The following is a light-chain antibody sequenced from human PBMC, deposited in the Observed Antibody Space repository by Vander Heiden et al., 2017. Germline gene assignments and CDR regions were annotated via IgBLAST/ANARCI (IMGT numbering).Light chain of an antibody. Sequence: VLTQSPGTLSLSPGERATLSCRASQSVSSSYLAWYQQKPGQAPRLLIYGASSRATGIPDRFSGSGSGTDFTLTISRLEPEDFAVYYCQQYGSSSYTFGQGTKLEIK. V-gene: IGKV3-20*01. J-gene: IGKJ2*01. CDR1: QSVSSSY. CDR3: QQYGSSSYT. CDR2: GAS.